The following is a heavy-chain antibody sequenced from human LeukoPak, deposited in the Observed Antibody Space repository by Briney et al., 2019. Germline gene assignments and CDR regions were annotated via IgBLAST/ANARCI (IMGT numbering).Heavy chain of an antibody. CDR2: ISAYNGNT. Sequence: ASVKVSCKASGYTFTSYGISWVRQAPGQGLEWMGWISAYNGNTNYAQKLQGRVTMTTDTSTSTAYMELRSLRSDDTAVYYCARGYYDSSGYYYFYFDYWGQGTLVTVSS. V-gene: IGHV1-18*01. D-gene: IGHD3-22*01. CDR1: GYTFTSYG. CDR3: ARGYYDSSGYYYFYFDY. J-gene: IGHJ4*02.